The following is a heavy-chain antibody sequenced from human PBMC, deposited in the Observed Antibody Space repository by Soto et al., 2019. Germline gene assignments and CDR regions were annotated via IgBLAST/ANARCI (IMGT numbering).Heavy chain of an antibody. V-gene: IGHV4-30-2*06. CDR3: ARAPPGPSPRWDV. Sequence: SETLSLTCAVSGASMSSGGHSWSWIRQSPGEGLEWIGCIYATGKTYYNPALKSRVTISVDTSKNQFSLNVTSVTAADTAVYYCARAPPGPSPRWDVWGQGTAVTVSS. CDR1: GASMSSGGHS. CDR2: IYATGKT. J-gene: IGHJ6*02. D-gene: IGHD3-10*01.